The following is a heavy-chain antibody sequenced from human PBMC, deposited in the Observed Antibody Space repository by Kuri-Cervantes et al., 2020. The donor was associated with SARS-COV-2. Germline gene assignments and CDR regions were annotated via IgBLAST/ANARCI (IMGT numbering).Heavy chain of an antibody. CDR1: GFTVSSNY. J-gene: IGHJ3*02. CDR3: ARDLYMRRLDAFDI. Sequence: LSLTCAASGFTVSSNYMSWVRQAPGKGLEWVAVISYDGSNRYYADSVKGRFTISRDNSKNTLYLQMNSLRAEDTAVYYCARDLYMRRLDAFDIWGQGTMVTVSS. CDR2: ISYDGSNR. D-gene: IGHD1-1*01. V-gene: IGHV3-30-3*01.